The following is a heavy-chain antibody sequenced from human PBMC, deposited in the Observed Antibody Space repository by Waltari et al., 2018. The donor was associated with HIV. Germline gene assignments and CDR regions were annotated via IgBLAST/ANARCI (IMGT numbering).Heavy chain of an antibody. CDR3: ARHLPLAGSDY. D-gene: IGHD6-19*01. CDR1: GGSITSSRYY. J-gene: IGHJ4*02. Sequence: QLQLQESGSGLVKPSATLSLTCTISGGSITSSRYYWGWIRQPPEKGLEWIGSMLYGGSPYYNSPHKSRVSISIDTSRNQFSLKLSAVTATDTAVYFCARHLPLAGSDYWGQGILVTVS. CDR2: MLYGGSP. V-gene: IGHV4-39*01.